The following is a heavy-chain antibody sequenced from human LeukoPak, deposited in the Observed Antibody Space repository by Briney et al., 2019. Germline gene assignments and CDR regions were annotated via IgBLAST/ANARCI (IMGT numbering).Heavy chain of an antibody. Sequence: PSETLSLTCAVHGGSFSGYYWSWIRQPPGKGLEWIGEINHSGSTNYNPSLKSRVTISVDTSKNQFSLKLSSVTAADTAVYYCAHPAWELTLWGQGTLVTVSS. CDR2: INHSGST. J-gene: IGHJ4*02. D-gene: IGHD1-26*01. V-gene: IGHV4-34*01. CDR3: AHPAWELTL. CDR1: GGSFSGYY.